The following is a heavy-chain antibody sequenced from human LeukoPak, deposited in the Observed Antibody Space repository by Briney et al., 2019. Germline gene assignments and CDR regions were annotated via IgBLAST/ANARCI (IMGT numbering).Heavy chain of an antibody. Sequence: SETLSLTCTVSGGSLSSYYWSWIRQPPGKGLERIGYIYYSGSHNYNPSLKSRVTISVDTSKNQFSLKLSSVTAADTAVYYCARSPARLYYYYYMDVWGKGTTVTVSS. CDR2: IYYSGSH. V-gene: IGHV4-59*01. CDR3: ARSPARLYYYYYMDV. J-gene: IGHJ6*03. CDR1: GGSLSSYY.